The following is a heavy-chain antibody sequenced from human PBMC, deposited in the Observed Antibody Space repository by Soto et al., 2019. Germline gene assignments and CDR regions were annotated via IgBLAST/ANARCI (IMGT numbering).Heavy chain of an antibody. CDR2: INPILGIA. D-gene: IGHD3-10*01. V-gene: IGHV1-69*08. CDR3: AREDYYGSGSDFDY. CDR1: GGTFSSYT. Sequence: QVQLVQSGAEVKKPGSSVKVSCKASGGTFSSYTISWVRQAPGQGLEWMGRINPILGIANYAQKFQGRVTITADKSTSTAYMELSSLRAEDTAVYYCAREDYYGSGSDFDYWGQGTLVTVSS. J-gene: IGHJ4*02.